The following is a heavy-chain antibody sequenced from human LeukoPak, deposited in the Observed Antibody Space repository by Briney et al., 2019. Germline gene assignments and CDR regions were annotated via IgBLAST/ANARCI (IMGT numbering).Heavy chain of an antibody. J-gene: IGHJ4*02. D-gene: IGHD3/OR15-3a*01. V-gene: IGHV3-48*01. CDR3: ATADFLDY. Sequence: PGGSLRLSCEASGFTFSTYSMNWVRQAPGKGLEWVSYISSGSTTMYNADSVKGRFTISRDNAKNSLYLQMNSLRAEDTAVYYCATADFLDYWGQGTLVTVSS. CDR2: ISSGSTTM. CDR1: GFTFSTYS.